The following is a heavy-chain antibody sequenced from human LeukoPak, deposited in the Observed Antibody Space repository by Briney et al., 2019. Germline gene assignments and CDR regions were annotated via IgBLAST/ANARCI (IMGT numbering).Heavy chain of an antibody. V-gene: IGHV1-2*02. J-gene: IGHJ4*02. CDR3: TRGAGTSWFDY. Sequence: SVKVSCKPSGYTFTVNYLHWVRQAPGQGLEWVGWMNPNSGVTVYAQNFQGRVTMTRDTSISTAYMELSSLTSDDTAVYYCTRGAGTSWFDYWGQGSLVTVSS. D-gene: IGHD2-2*01. CDR2: MNPNSGVT. CDR1: GYTFTVNY.